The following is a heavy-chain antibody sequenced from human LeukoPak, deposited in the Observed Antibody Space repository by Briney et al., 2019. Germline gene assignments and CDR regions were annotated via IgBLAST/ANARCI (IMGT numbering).Heavy chain of an antibody. CDR2: ISTSGGTT. J-gene: IGHJ4*02. Sequence: GGSLRLSCAASRFTFSIYGMSWVRQTPGKGLEWVSAISTSGGTTYYAASVKGRFTISRDNSKNTLSLQMSSLRAEDTAVYYCAKDRGDCRGGSCYFDYWGQGNPGHRLL. CDR1: RFTFSIYG. D-gene: IGHD2-15*01. V-gene: IGHV3-23*01. CDR3: AKDRGDCRGGSCYFDY.